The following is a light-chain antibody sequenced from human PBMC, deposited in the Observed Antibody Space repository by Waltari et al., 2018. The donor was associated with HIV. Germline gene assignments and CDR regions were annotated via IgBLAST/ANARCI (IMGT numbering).Light chain of an antibody. CDR2: GAS. J-gene: IGKJ1*01. Sequence: DIQMTQSPSSLSASVGDRVTITCRASQSIDNFLNWYQQKPGKAPKLLIYGASRLHSGGPSSFSGSGSGTYFTLTINSLRPEDLATDYCQQSYTTRWTCGLGAKV. V-gene: IGKV1-39*01. CDR1: QSIDNF. CDR3: QQSYTTRWT.